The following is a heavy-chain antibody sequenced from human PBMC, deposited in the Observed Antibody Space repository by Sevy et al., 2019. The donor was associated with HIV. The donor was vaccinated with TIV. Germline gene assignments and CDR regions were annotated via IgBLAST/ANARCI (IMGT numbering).Heavy chain of an antibody. CDR1: GGSISSYY. J-gene: IGHJ3*02. CDR2: IYYSGST. V-gene: IGHV4-59*13. Sequence: SETLSLTCTVSGGSISSYYWSWIRQPPGKGLEWIGYIYYSGSTNYNPSLKSRVTISVETSKNQFSLKLNSVTVAETAVYYCAGGAPRITMVRGSFGAFDIWGQGTMVTVSS. D-gene: IGHD3-10*01. CDR3: AGGAPRITMVRGSFGAFDI.